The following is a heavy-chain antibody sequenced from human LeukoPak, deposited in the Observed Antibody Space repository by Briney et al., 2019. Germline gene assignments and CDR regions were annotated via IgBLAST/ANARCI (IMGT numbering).Heavy chain of an antibody. CDR1: GGSISSYY. Sequence: SETLSLTCTVSGGSISSYYWSWIRQPPGKGLEWIGDIYYSGSTNYNPYFKSRVTISVGTSNNQYSLKLSSVTAANTAVYYCARSYDFWSGSSRNGFDPWGQGTLVTVSS. V-gene: IGHV4-59*01. CDR2: IYYSGST. CDR3: ARSYDFWSGSSRNGFDP. D-gene: IGHD3-3*01. J-gene: IGHJ5*02.